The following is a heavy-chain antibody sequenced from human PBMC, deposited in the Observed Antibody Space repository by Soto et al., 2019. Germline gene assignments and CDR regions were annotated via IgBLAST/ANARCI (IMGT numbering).Heavy chain of an antibody. CDR1: GFTFDDYA. CDR3: AKDRVAAYYYYGMDV. CDR2: ISWDGGST. V-gene: IGHV3-43D*04. J-gene: IGHJ6*02. Sequence: HPGGSLRLSCAASGFTFDDYAMHWVRQAPGKGLEWVSLISWDGGSTYYADSVKGRFTISRDNSKNSLYLQMNSLRAEDTALYYCAKDRVAAYYYYGMDVWGQGTTVTVSS. D-gene: IGHD6-25*01.